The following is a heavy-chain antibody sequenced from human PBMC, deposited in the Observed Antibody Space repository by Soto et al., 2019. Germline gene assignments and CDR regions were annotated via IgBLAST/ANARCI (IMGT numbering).Heavy chain of an antibody. Sequence: QVQLVQSGAEVKKPGSSVKVSCKASGGTFSSYAISWVRQAPGQGLEWMGGIIPIFGTANYAQKFQGRVTITADESTRTAYMERSSLRSEDTAVYYCARVRETGVRRNGGQGYCSGGSCYSGYYYYGMDVWGQGTTVTVAS. V-gene: IGHV1-69*01. J-gene: IGHJ6*02. CDR1: GGTFSSYA. CDR2: IIPIFGTA. D-gene: IGHD2-15*01. CDR3: ARVRETGVRRNGGQGYCSGGSCYSGYYYYGMDV.